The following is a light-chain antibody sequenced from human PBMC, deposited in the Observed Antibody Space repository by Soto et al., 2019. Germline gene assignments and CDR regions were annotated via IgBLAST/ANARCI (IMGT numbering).Light chain of an antibody. CDR2: RAS. J-gene: IGKJ5*01. V-gene: IGKV3-15*01. CDR1: QTIYSN. CDR3: QQRSNRPPGIT. Sequence: IMMTQPPATLSVSLGERATLSCRAGQTIYSNVAWYQQRPGQAPRLLIYRASTRATGVPARFSGSGSGTEFTLTISSLQSEDFAVYYCQQRSNRPPGITFGQGTRLEIK.